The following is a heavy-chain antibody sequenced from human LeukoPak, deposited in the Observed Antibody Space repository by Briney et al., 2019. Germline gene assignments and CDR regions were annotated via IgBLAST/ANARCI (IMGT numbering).Heavy chain of an antibody. J-gene: IGHJ4*02. CDR3: AKRGVVIRVILVGFHKEASYFES. CDR1: GITLNNYG. Sequence: GGSLRLSCTVSGITLNNYGMTWVRQAPGRGLEWVAGISDSGGTTKYADSVKGRFTISRDNPKNTLYLQMNSLRAEDTAVYFCAKRGVVIRVILVGFHKEASYFESWGQGALVTVSS. V-gene: IGHV3-23*01. D-gene: IGHD3/OR15-3a*01. CDR2: ISDSGGTT.